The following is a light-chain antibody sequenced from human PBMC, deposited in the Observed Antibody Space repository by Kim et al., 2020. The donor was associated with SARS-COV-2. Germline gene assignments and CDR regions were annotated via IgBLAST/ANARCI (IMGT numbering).Light chain of an antibody. Sequence: QPVLTQSPSAFASLGASIKLACTLSSGHSSYAIAWHQQQPGMGPRFLMKLNSDGSHTKGDGIPDRFSGSSSGAERYLTISSLQSEDEADYYCQTWATGIHVFGTGTKVTVL. V-gene: IGLV4-69*01. CDR1: SGHSSYA. CDR2: LNSDGSH. CDR3: QTWATGIHV. J-gene: IGLJ1*01.